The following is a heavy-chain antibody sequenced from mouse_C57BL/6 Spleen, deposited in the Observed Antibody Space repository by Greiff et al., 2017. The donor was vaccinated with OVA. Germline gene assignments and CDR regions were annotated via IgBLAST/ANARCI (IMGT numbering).Heavy chain of an antibody. V-gene: IGHV1-26*01. Sequence: VQLQQSGPELVKPGASVKISCKASGYTFTDYYMNWVKQSHGKSLEWIGDINPNNGGTSYNQKFKGKATLTVDKSSSTAYMELRSLTSEDSAVYYCARRAGPYYFDDWGQGTTLTVAS. CDR3: ARRAGPYYFDD. D-gene: IGHD3-3*01. J-gene: IGHJ2*01. CDR1: GYTFTDYY. CDR2: INPNNGGT.